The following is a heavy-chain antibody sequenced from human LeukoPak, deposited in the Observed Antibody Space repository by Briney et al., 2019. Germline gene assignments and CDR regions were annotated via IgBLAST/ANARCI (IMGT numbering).Heavy chain of an antibody. Sequence: GGSLRLSCAASGFTFSSYWMSWVRQAPGKGLEWVANIKQDESEEYYVDSVKGRFTISRDNAKNSLYLQMNSLRAGDTAVYFCARRIVTYYYGSGLDYWGQGTLVTVSS. CDR2: IKQDESEE. V-gene: IGHV3-7*01. J-gene: IGHJ4*02. CDR1: GFTFSSYW. D-gene: IGHD3-10*01. CDR3: ARRIVTYYYGSGLDY.